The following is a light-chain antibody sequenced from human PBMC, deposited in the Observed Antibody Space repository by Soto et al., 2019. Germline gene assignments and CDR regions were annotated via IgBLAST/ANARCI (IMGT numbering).Light chain of an antibody. CDR2: GAS. CDR1: QSVSSSY. CDR3: QQYRSSPLVT. V-gene: IGKV3-20*01. Sequence: EIVLTQSPGTLSLSPGERATLSCRACQSVSSSYLAWYQQKPGQAPRLLIYGASSRATGIPDRFSGSGSGTDFTLTISRLEPEDFAVYYCQQYRSSPLVTFGQGTRLEIK. J-gene: IGKJ5*01.